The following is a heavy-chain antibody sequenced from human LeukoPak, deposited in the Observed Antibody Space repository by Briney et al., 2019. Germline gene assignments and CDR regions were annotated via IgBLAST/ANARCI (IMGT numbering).Heavy chain of an antibody. Sequence: GGSLRLSCAASGFTFSSYGMHWVRQEPGEGLEWVANIKRDGSEKYYVDSVKGRFTISRDNAKNSLYLQLNSLRTEDTAVYYCARGRVSWYGVYSDYWSQGTLVTVSS. V-gene: IGHV3-7*01. CDR3: ARGRVSWYGVYSDY. CDR2: IKRDGSEK. CDR1: GFTFSSYG. J-gene: IGHJ4*02. D-gene: IGHD6-13*01.